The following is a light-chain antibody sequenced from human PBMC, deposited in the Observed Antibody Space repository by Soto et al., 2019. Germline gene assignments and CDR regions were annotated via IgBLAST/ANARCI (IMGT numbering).Light chain of an antibody. J-gene: IGLJ2*01. CDR2: DVS. CDR3: SSYTADSTLI. V-gene: IGLV2-14*03. CDR1: SSDIGSYDY. Sequence: QSALSQPASVSGSPGQSIIISCTGTSSDIGSYDYVSWYQQHPAKAPKLIIFDVSHRPSGVSSRFSGSKSAITASLTISGLQTGDEADYYCSSYTADSTLIFGGGTKLTVL.